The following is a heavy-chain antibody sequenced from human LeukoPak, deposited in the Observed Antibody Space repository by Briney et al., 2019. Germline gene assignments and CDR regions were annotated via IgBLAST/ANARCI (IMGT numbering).Heavy chain of an antibody. J-gene: IGHJ4*02. Sequence: GGTLRLSCAASGFTFSSYGMSWVRQAPGKGLEWVSAISGGVGSTYYADSVKGRLTISRDNSKNTVYLHMNSLRAEDTAVYYCARGLVSGWFFDHWGQGTLVTVSS. CDR1: GFTFSSYG. D-gene: IGHD6-19*01. CDR3: ARGLVSGWFFDH. V-gene: IGHV3-23*01. CDR2: ISGGVGST.